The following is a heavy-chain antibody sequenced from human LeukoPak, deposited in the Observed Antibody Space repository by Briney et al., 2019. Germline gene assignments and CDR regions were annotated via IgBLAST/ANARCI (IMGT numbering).Heavy chain of an antibody. CDR3: ARGRASLTAWFVP. CDR2: IDPNSGAT. CDR1: GYTFTAYY. V-gene: IGHV1-2*02. D-gene: IGHD1-20*01. Sequence: ASVRVSGKASGYTFTAYYMHWVRQAPGQGLEWMGWIDPNSGATDSAQKFQGRVTVTRDTSINTVYMELSRLTSDDTGVYYCARGRASLTAWFVPWGRGTLVTVSS. J-gene: IGHJ5*02.